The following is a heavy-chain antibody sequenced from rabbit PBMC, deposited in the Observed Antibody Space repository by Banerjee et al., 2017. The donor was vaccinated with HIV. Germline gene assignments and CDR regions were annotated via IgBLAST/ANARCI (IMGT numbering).Heavy chain of an antibody. V-gene: IGHV1S47*01. D-gene: IGHD2-1*01. CDR2: IDPVFRST. Sequence: QEQLVESGGGLVQPGGSLKLSCKASGFDFSRYGVSWVRQAPGKGLEWIGYIDPVFRSTYYASWVNGRFTISSHNAQNTLYLQLNSLTAADTATYFCVSYDDYGDRNLWGQGTLVTVS. J-gene: IGHJ4*01. CDR1: GFDFSRYG. CDR3: VSYDDYGDRNL.